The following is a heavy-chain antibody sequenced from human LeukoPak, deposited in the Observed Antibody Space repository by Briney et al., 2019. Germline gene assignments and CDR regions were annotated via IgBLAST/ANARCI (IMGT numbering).Heavy chain of an antibody. D-gene: IGHD3-9*01. V-gene: IGHV5-51*01. J-gene: IGHJ4*02. CDR3: ARRPYDTFDY. Sequence: GGALQISCKGSGCSFTSYWIGWVRQMPGKGLEWMGIIYPGDSDTRYSPSFQGQVTISADKSISTAYLQWSSLKASDTAMYYCARRPYDTFDYWGQGTLVTVSS. CDR1: GCSFTSYW. CDR2: IYPGDSDT.